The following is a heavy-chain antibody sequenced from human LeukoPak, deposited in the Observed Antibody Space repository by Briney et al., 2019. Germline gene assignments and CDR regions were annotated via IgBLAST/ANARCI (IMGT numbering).Heavy chain of an antibody. CDR3: ASGNYQFDP. CDR1: GGSINSVY. V-gene: IGHV4-59*01. D-gene: IGHD4-11*01. CDR2: IYYSGTT. Sequence: PSETLSLTCTVSGGSINSVYWSWIRQPPGKGLEWIAYIYYSGTTSYNPSLKSRVTISVDTSKNQFSLKLTSVTAADTAVYYCASGNYQFDPWGQGTLVTVSS. J-gene: IGHJ5*02.